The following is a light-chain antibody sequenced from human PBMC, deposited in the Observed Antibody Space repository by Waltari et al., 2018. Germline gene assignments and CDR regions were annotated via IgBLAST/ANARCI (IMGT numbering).Light chain of an antibody. CDR3: QQFGPSPPYT. Sequence: EIVLTQSPGTLSVSPGDRVTLSCRASQSLSNTYLAWYPQKPGQPPRLLFYGASNRVTGIPDRFSGSGSGTDFTLTISRLDPEDFAVYYCQQFGPSPPYTFAQGTKLE. CDR2: GAS. J-gene: IGKJ2*01. CDR1: QSLSNTY. V-gene: IGKV3-20*01.